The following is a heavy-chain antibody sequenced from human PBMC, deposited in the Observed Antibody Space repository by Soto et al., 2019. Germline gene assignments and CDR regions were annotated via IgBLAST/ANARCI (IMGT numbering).Heavy chain of an antibody. CDR3: ARSQRGRTAFTFDY. J-gene: IGHJ4*02. Sequence: LSLTCAVSGDSVSNDNYYWSWIRQPPGKGLEWIGYIYYSGTTNYNSYLKSRLSLSVDMSKNQFSLKLASVTAADTAVYFCARSQRGRTAFTFDYWGQGALVTVSS. CDR1: GDSVSNDNYY. D-gene: IGHD3-16*01. CDR2: IYYSGTT. V-gene: IGHV4-61*01.